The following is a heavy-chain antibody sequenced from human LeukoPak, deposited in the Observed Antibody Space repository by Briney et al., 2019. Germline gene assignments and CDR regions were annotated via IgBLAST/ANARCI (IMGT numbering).Heavy chain of an antibody. CDR2: IRYDGSNK. V-gene: IGHV3-30*02. J-gene: IGHJ4*02. CDR1: GFTFSSYG. CDR3: STNDYSNYEEFDY. D-gene: IGHD4-11*01. Sequence: GGSLRLSCAASGFTFSSYGMHWVRQAPGKGLEWVAFIRYDGSNKYYADSVKGRFTISRDNSKNTLYLQMNSLRAEDTAVYYRSTNDYSNYEEFDYWGQGTLVTVSS.